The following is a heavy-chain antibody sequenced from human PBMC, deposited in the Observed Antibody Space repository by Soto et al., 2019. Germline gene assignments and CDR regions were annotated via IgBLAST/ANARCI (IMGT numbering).Heavy chain of an antibody. J-gene: IGHJ4*02. V-gene: IGHV3-30*18. D-gene: IGHD2-2*01. Sequence: GGSLRLSGAASGFTFSSYGMHWVRQAPGKGLEWVAVISYDGSNKYYADSVKGRFTISRDNSKNTLYLQMNSLRAEDTAVYYCAKRRRRCSTTSCRGGFDYWGQGTLVTVSS. CDR1: GFTFSSYG. CDR2: ISYDGSNK. CDR3: AKRRRRCSTTSCRGGFDY.